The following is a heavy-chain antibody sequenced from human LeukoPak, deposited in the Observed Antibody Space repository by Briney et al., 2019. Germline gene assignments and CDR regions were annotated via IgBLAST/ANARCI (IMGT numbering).Heavy chain of an antibody. J-gene: IGHJ4*02. Sequence: PGGSLRLSCAASGFTFSSYGMHWVRQAPGKGLEWVAVISYDGSNKYYADSVKGRFTISRDNSKNTLYLQMNSLRAEDTAVYYCAERPVLDYWGQGTLVTVSS. CDR3: AERPVLDY. V-gene: IGHV3-30*03. D-gene: IGHD6-6*01. CDR1: GFTFSSYG. CDR2: ISYDGSNK.